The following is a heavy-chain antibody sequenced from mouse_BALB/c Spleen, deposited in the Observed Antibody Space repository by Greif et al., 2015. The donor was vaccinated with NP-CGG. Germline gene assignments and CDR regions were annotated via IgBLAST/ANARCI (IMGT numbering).Heavy chain of an antibody. J-gene: IGHJ3*01. CDR1: GYTFTSYW. D-gene: IGHD2-4*01. Sequence: QVQLQQSGAELAKPGASVKMSCKASGYTFTSYWMHWVKQRPGQGLEWIGYINPSTGYTEYNQKFKDKATLTADKSSSTAYMQLSSLTSEDSAVYYCARSGMITTIAYWGQGTLVTVSA. CDR2: INPSTGYT. CDR3: ARSGMITTIAY. V-gene: IGHV1-7*01.